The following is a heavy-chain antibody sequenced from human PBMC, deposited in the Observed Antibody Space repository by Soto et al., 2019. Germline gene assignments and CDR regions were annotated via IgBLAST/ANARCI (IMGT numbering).Heavy chain of an antibody. CDR2: IWYDGSNK. D-gene: IGHD2-2*01. CDR3: ARVDIVLVPAAMSGVDY. J-gene: IGHJ4*02. Sequence: QVQLVASGGGVVQPGRSLRLSCAASGFTFSSYGMHWVRQAPGKGLEWVAVIWYDGSNKYYADSVKGRFTISRDNSKNTLYLQRNSRRAEDTAVYYCARVDIVLVPAAMSGVDYWGQGTLVTVSS. V-gene: IGHV3-33*08. CDR1: GFTFSSYG.